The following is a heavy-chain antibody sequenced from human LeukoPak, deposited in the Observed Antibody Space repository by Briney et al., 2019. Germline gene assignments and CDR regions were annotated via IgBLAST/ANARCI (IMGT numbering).Heavy chain of an antibody. J-gene: IGHJ4*02. D-gene: IGHD3-22*01. CDR3: ASDLLFQDYYDSSGYLDY. V-gene: IGHV3-33*01. CDR1: GFTFSSYG. Sequence: GRSLRLSCAASGFTFSSYGMHWVRQAPGKGLEWVAVIWYDGSNKYYADSVKGRFTISRDNSKNTLYLQMNSLRAEDTAVYYCASDLLFQDYYDSSGYLDYWGQGTLVTVSS. CDR2: IWYDGSNK.